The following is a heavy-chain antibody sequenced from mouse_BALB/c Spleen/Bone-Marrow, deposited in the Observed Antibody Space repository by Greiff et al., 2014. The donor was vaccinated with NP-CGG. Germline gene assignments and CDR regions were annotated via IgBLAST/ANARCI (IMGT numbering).Heavy chain of an antibody. D-gene: IGHD1-1*01. CDR1: GFNIKDTY. V-gene: IGHV14-3*02. Sequence: EVKLQESGAELVKPGASVKLSCTASGFNIKDTYMHWVKQRPEQGLEWIGRIDPANGNTKYDPKFQGKATITADTSSNTAYLQLSSLTSEDTAVYCCARYYYGSSLFDYWGQGTTLTVSS. J-gene: IGHJ2*01. CDR2: IDPANGNT. CDR3: ARYYYGSSLFDY.